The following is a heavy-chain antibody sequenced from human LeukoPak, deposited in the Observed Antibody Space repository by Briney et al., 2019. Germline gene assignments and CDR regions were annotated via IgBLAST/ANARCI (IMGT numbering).Heavy chain of an antibody. CDR1: GGSINSGGYY. CDR2: IYYSGST. CDR3: ARSVVVAAGDWFDP. J-gene: IGHJ5*02. D-gene: IGHD2-15*01. V-gene: IGHV4-31*03. Sequence: SETLSLTCTVSGGSINSGGYYWSWIRQHPGKGLEWIRYIYYSGSTYHNPSLKSRVTISVDTSKNQFSLKLSSVTAADTAVYYCARSVVVAAGDWFDPWGQGTLVTVSS.